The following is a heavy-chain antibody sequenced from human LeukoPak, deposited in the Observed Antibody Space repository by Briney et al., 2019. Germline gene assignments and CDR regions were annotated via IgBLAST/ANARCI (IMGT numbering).Heavy chain of an antibody. V-gene: IGHV3-43*02. CDR1: GFTFDDYA. Sequence: PGGSLRLSCAASGFTFDDYAMHWVRQAPGKGLTWVSLITGDGSNTYYAASVKGRFTISRDNAKNSLHLQMNSLRAEDTAVYYCARDGGIVGAIDYWGQGTLVTVSS. J-gene: IGHJ4*02. CDR3: ARDGGIVGAIDY. D-gene: IGHD1-26*01. CDR2: ITGDGSNT.